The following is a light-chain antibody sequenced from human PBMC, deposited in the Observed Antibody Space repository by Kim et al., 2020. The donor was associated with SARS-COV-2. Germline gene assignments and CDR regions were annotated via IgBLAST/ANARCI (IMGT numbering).Light chain of an antibody. V-gene: IGKV3-11*01. CDR3: T. Sequence: TQSPANLSLSAGERATLPCRASQSVSSHLAWYQQKPGQAPRLLFYDESSRDTGIPARFSGSGYGTVFTLTISSLEPEDFAVYPRTFGQGTKVDIK. CDR2: DES. J-gene: IGKJ1*01. CDR1: QSVSSH.